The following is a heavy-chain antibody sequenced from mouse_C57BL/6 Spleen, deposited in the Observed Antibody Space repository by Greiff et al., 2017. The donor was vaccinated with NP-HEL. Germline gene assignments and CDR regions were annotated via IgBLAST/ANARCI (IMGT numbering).Heavy chain of an antibody. CDR1: GFTFTDYY. Sequence: EVQLVESGGGLVQPGGSVSLSCAASGFTFTDYYMSWVRQPPGKALEWLGFIRNKTNGYTSEYSSSVKGRFTISRATSPSILDLQMIALRAADSATYDGAKYPSVYYDYEGWYFDVWGTGTTVTVSS. V-gene: IGHV7-3*01. D-gene: IGHD2-4*01. CDR2: IRNKTNGYTS. J-gene: IGHJ1*03. CDR3: AKYPSVYYDYEGWYFDV.